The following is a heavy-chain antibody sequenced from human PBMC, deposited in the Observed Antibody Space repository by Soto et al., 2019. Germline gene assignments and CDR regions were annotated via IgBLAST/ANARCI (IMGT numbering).Heavy chain of an antibody. CDR2: VDPNNGAT. D-gene: IGHD2-21*02. CDR3: ARSDCISVRCPPYYFDF. J-gene: IGHJ4*02. V-gene: IGHV1-2*02. Sequence: VQLVQSGSEVRKPGASVKLSCQASGYTFNGYYIHWVRQVPGQGLEWLGWVDPNNGATDFAQKLRGRIPMTRYTPLRAVYMELSRLRSDDTTIYFCARSDCISVRCPPYYFDFWGQGALVTVSS. CDR1: GYTFNGYY.